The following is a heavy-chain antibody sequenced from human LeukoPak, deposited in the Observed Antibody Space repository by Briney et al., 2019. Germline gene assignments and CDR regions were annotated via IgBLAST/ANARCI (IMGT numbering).Heavy chain of an antibody. CDR2: IIPIFGTA. V-gene: IGHV1-69*13. CDR3: ARGTVGGHYYDSSGYEPNDY. D-gene: IGHD3-22*01. J-gene: IGHJ4*02. CDR1: GGTFSSYA. Sequence: GASVKVSSKASGGTFSSYAISWVRQAPGQGLEWMGGIIPIFGTANYAQKFQGRVTITADESTSTAYMELSSLRSEDTAVYYCARGTVGGHYYDSSGYEPNDYWGQGTLVTVSS.